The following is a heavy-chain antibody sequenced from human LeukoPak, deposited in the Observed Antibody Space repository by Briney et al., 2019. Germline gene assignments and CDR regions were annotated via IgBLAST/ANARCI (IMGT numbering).Heavy chain of an antibody. CDR2: ISGSGGRR. CDR3: AKGMGSDWFLSHDYFYYGLDV. V-gene: IGHV3-23*01. CDR1: GFTSSTYA. D-gene: IGHD6-19*01. J-gene: IGHJ6*02. Sequence: GGSLRLSCSASGFTSSTYALSSVRQAPGKGLEWVSVISGSGGRRYYVDSVKGRFTISRDSSQNTLYLQMNSLRVEDTAVYYCAKGMGSDWFLSHDYFYYGLDVWGQGTTVTVSS.